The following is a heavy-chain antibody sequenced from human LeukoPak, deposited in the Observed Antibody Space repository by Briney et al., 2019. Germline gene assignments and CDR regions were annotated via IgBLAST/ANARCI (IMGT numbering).Heavy chain of an antibody. Sequence: PSETLSLTCSVSGGSISGFYWSWIRQPPGKGLEWIGYIFYSGSTNYNPSLKSRVTISVDTSKNQFSLKVNSVTPADTAVYYCARSHNDFGDDFWGQGSLVTVSS. D-gene: IGHD3-3*01. J-gene: IGHJ4*02. V-gene: IGHV4-59*01. CDR3: ARSHNDFGDDF. CDR2: IFYSGST. CDR1: GGSISGFY.